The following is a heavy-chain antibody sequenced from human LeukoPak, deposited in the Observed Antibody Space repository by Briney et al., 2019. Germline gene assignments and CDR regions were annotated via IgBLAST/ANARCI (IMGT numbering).Heavy chain of an antibody. J-gene: IGHJ4*02. Sequence: SETLSLTCSVSGGTLSTYYWSWIRQPAGKGLEWIARIYTSGSTNYNPSIKSRVTISLDKAEKQFSLRLKSMTAADTAGHFRARGPYTIFFEYWGQGILVTVSS. V-gene: IGHV4-4*07. CDR1: GGTLSTYY. CDR2: IYTSGST. CDR3: ARGPYTIFFEY. D-gene: IGHD3-16*01.